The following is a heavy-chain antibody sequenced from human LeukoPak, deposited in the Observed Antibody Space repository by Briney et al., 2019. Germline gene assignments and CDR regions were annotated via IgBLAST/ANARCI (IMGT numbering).Heavy chain of an antibody. CDR2: IKHDGSEK. J-gene: IGHJ4*02. D-gene: IGHD3-22*01. CDR3: ATPLDYYDRSDSHQGGD. V-gene: IGHV3-7*03. Sequence: GGSLRLSCAASGFTFSRHWMTWVRQAPGKGLEWVANIKHDGSEKNYVDSVKGRLTISRDNAKNSLYLQMNSLRAEDTAVYYCATPLDYYDRSDSHQGGDWGQGTLVTVSS. CDR1: GFTFSRHW.